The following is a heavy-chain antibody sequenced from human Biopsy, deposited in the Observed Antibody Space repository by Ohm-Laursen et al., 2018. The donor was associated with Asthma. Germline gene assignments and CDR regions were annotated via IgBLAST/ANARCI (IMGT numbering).Heavy chain of an antibody. D-gene: IGHD3-16*01. CDR2: IYYIGST. CDR1: GGSISSGAYY. CDR3: ARRGGVRRYFDY. Sequence: TLSLTCTVSGGSISSGAYYWRWVRQPPGRGLEWIGYIYYIGSTYYNPSLKSRVAISLDTSKNQFSLKLSSVTVAETAVYFCARRGGVRRYFDYWGQGTLVTVSS. V-gene: IGHV4-30-4*01. J-gene: IGHJ4*02.